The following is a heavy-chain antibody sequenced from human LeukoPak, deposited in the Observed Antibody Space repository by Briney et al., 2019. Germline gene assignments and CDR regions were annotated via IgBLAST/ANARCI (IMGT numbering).Heavy chain of an antibody. D-gene: IGHD5-18*01. Sequence: SETLSLTCAVYGGSFSGYYWSWIRQPPGKGLEWIGEINHSRSTNYNPSLKSRVTISVDTSKNQFSLKLSSVTAADTAVYYCARGGYSYGYGVGNDYWGQGTLVTVSS. CDR3: ARGGYSYGYGVGNDY. J-gene: IGHJ4*02. CDR1: GGSFSGYY. CDR2: INHSRST. V-gene: IGHV4-34*01.